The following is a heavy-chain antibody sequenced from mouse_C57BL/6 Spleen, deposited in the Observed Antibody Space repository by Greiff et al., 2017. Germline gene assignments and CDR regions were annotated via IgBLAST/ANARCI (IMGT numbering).Heavy chain of an antibody. V-gene: IGHV1-69*01. D-gene: IGHD1-1*01. CDR2: IDPSDSYT. J-gene: IGHJ2*01. CDR3: ARGYYGSSYRYFDY. Sequence: VQLQQPGAELVMPGASVKLSCKASGYTFTSYWMHWVKQRPGQGLEWIGEIDPSDSYTNYNQKFKGKSTLTVDKSSSTAFMQLSSLTSEDAAVYYCARGYYGSSYRYFDYWGQGTTLTVSS. CDR1: GYTFTSYW.